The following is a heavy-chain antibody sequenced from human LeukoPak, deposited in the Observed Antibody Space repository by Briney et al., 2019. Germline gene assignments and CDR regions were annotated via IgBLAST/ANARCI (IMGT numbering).Heavy chain of an antibody. V-gene: IGHV3-74*03. D-gene: IGHD3-22*01. CDR3: ATLTHYDSRSFAFDI. CDR2: INADGTTT. Sequence: GGSLRLSCAATGFSLSGSWMHWVRQAPAEGHVWVSHINADGTTTKYGDFVRGRFTIARDNAKNTLYLQMSSLRAEDTALYYCATLTHYDSRSFAFDIWGQGTMVTVSS. CDR1: GFSLSGSW. J-gene: IGHJ3*02.